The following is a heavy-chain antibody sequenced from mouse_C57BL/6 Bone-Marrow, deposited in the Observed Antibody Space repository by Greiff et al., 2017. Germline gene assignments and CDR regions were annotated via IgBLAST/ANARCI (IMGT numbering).Heavy chain of an antibody. D-gene: IGHD2-4*01. CDR1: GYTFTSYG. Sequence: QVQLQQSGAELARPGASVKLSCKASGYTFTSYGISWVKQRPGQGLEWIGEIYPRSGNTYYNEKFKGKATLTADKSSSTAYMELSSLTSEDSAVYYCARRPGGTYEYDGFDYWGQGTTVTVSA. CDR2: IYPRSGNT. CDR3: ARRPGGTYEYDGFDY. J-gene: IGHJ3*01. V-gene: IGHV1-81*01.